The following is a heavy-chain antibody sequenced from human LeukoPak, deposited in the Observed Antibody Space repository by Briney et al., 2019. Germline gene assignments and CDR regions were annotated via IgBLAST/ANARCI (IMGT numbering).Heavy chain of an antibody. CDR2: ISAYNGNT. V-gene: IGHV1-18*01. CDR1: GYTFTSYG. J-gene: IGHJ3*02. Sequence: ASVKVSCKASGYTFTSYGISWVRQGPGQGLEWLGWISAYNGNTNYAQKLQGRVTMTTDTSTSTAYMELRSLRSDDTAVYYCARESSGYDFSDAFDIWGQGTMVTVSS. CDR3: ARESSGYDFSDAFDI. D-gene: IGHD5-12*01.